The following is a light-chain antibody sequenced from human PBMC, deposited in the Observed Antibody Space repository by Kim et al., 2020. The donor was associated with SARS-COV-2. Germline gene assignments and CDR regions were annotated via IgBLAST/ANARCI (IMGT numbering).Light chain of an antibody. Sequence: GQRVTISCSGSSSNIGRNTVNWYQQLPGTAPKLLIYSSNQRPSGVPDRFSGSKSGTSASLAISGLQSEDEADYYCAAWDDSLSGWVFGGGTQLTV. CDR3: AAWDDSLSGWV. J-gene: IGLJ3*02. CDR2: SSN. V-gene: IGLV1-44*01. CDR1: SSNIGRNT.